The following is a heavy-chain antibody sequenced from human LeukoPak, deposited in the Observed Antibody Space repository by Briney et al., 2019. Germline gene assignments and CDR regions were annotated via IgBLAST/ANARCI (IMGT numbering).Heavy chain of an antibody. J-gene: IGHJ4*02. CDR2: IYYSGST. Sequence: KLPRPLPLPCLVSVAPISIISNSWAGTRQPPGKGLGWIGSIYYSGSTYYNPSLKSRVTISVDTSKNQFSLKLSSVTAADTAVYYCARLGYSYGQVDYWGQGTLVTVSS. D-gene: IGHD5-18*01. V-gene: IGHV4-39*01. CDR1: VAPISIISNS. CDR3: ARLGYSYGQVDY.